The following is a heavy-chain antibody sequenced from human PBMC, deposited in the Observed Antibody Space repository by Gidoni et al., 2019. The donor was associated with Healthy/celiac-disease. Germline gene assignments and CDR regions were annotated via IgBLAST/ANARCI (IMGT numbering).Heavy chain of an antibody. CDR1: GGSFSGYY. CDR2: INHSGST. Sequence: QVQLPQWGAGLLKPSETLSLTCAVYGGSFSGYYWSWIRQPPGKGLEWIGEINHSGSTNYNPSLKSRVTISVDTSKNQFYLKLSSVTAADTAVYYCAAGRTKGYYYYGMDVWGQGTTVTVSS. CDR3: AAGRTKGYYYYGMDV. D-gene: IGHD3-10*01. V-gene: IGHV4-34*01. J-gene: IGHJ6*02.